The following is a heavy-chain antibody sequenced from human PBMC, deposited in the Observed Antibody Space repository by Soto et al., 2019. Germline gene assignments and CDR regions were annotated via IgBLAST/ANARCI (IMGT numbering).Heavy chain of an antibody. CDR3: ALILTGYQLDY. J-gene: IGHJ4*02. CDR2: IYYSGST. Sequence: QLQLQESGPGLVKPSETLSLTCTVSGGSISSSSYYWGWIRQPPGKGLEWIGSIYYSGSTYYNPSLKSRVTISVDTSKNQFSLKLSSVTAADTAVYYCALILTGYQLDYWGQGTLVTVSS. CDR1: GGSISSSSYY. V-gene: IGHV4-39*01. D-gene: IGHD3-9*01.